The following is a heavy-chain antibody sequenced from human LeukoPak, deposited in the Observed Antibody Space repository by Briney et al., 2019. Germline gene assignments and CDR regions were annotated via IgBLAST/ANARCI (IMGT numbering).Heavy chain of an antibody. CDR1: GFTFSSYS. CDR2: ISSSSSYI. Sequence: PGGSLRLSCAASGFTFSSYSMNWVRQAPGKGLEWVSSISSSSSYIYYADSVKGRFTISRDNAKNSLYLQMNSLRAEDTAVYYCARDMSSVGVWESYRYFDYWGQGTLVTVSS. CDR3: ARDMSSVGVWESYRYFDY. D-gene: IGHD3-16*02. J-gene: IGHJ4*02. V-gene: IGHV3-21*01.